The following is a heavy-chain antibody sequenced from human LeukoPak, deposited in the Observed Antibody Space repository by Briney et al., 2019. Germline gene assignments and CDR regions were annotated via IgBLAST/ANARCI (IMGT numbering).Heavy chain of an antibody. CDR2: ISGSGGST. V-gene: IGHV3-23*01. Sequence: GGSLRLSCAASGFTFSSYAMSWVRQAPGKGLEWVSAISGSGGSTYYADSVKGRFTISRDNSKNTLYLQMNSLRAEATAVYYWAKDGGGQTGQRGRGPTQFYNNGMEVWAKGPRV. J-gene: IGHJ6*04. D-gene: IGHD3-16*01. CDR3: AKDGGGQTGQRGRGPTQFYNNGMEV. CDR1: GFTFSSYA.